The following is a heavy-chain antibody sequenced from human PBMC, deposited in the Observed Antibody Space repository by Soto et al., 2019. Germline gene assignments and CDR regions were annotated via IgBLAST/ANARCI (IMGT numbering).Heavy chain of an antibody. V-gene: IGHV3-23*01. CDR3: AKDTPTPTISLPRSEYYTLDV. CDR2: ISDSGVTT. D-gene: IGHD3-9*01. CDR1: GFTFSTYA. Sequence: GGSLRLTCAASGFTFSTYAMSWVRQPPGKGLEWLSTISDSGVTTYYADSEKRRCIISRASSKSTLYLQMKGLRADDTAVYDCAKDTPTPTISLPRSEYYTLDVWGQGTPVTVSS. J-gene: IGHJ6*02.